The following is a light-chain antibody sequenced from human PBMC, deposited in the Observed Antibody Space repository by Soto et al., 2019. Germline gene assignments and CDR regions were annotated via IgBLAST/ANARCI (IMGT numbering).Light chain of an antibody. J-gene: IGLJ3*02. CDR3: ATWDDNLSGRV. Sequence: QSVLTQPPSASGTPGQRVTISCSGGSSNIGRYNVYWYQQFPGTAPKLLIYTTTQRPSGVPDRFSGSKSGTSASLAISALRSDDEADYYCATWDDNLSGRVFGTGTKLTVL. V-gene: IGLV1-47*02. CDR1: SSNIGRYN. CDR2: TTT.